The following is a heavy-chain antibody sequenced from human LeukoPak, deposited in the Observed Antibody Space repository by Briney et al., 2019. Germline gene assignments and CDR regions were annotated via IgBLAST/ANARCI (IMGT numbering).Heavy chain of an antibody. V-gene: IGHV5-10-1*01. Sequence: GESLKISCKGSGYSFSNYWINWVRQMPGKGLEWMGRIDPSDSYTSYSPSFQGHVTISADKSVTTAYLQWSSLKASDTAMYYCARHFRGAVATYYFDYWGQGTLVTVSS. CDR2: IDPSDSYT. D-gene: IGHD6-19*01. CDR3: ARHFRGAVATYYFDY. J-gene: IGHJ4*02. CDR1: GYSFSNYW.